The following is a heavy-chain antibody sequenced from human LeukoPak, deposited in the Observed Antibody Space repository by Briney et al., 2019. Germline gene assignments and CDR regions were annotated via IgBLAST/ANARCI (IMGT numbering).Heavy chain of an antibody. CDR3: AGTQLLWFGGLSNYYYYGMDV. CDR2: IYTSGST. CDR1: GGSISSYY. J-gene: IGHJ6*02. Sequence: NPSETLSLTCTVSGGSISSYYWSWIRQPAGKGLEWIGRIYTSGSTNYNPSLKSRVTMSVDTSKNQFSLKLSSVTAADTAVYYCAGTQLLWFGGLSNYYYYGMDVWGQGTTVTVSS. V-gene: IGHV4-4*07. D-gene: IGHD3-10*01.